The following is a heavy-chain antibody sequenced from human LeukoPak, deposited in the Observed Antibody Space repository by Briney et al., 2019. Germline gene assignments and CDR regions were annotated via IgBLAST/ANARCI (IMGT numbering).Heavy chain of an antibody. Sequence: GASVEVSCKASGGTFSSYAISWVRQAPGQGLEWMGGIIPIFGTANYAQKFQGRVTITADESTSTAYMELSSLRSEDTAVYYCYCSGGSCPYYYGMDVWGQGTTVTVSS. CDR1: GGTFSSYA. V-gene: IGHV1-69*13. D-gene: IGHD2-15*01. CDR2: IIPIFGTA. J-gene: IGHJ6*02. CDR3: YCSGGSCPYYYGMDV.